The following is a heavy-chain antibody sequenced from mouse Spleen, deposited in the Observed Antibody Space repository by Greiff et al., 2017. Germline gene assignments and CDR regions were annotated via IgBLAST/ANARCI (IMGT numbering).Heavy chain of an antibody. CDR1: GYTFTSYG. J-gene: IGHJ2*01. CDR2: IYPRSGNT. Sequence: QVQLQQSGAELARPGASVKLSCKASGYTFTSYGISWVKQRTGQGLEWIGEIYPRSGNTYYNEKFKGKATLTADKSSSTAYMELRSLTSEDSAVYFCATDGYYEGNVDYWGQGTTLTVSS. V-gene: IGHV1-81*01. D-gene: IGHD2-3*01. CDR3: ATDGYYEGNVDY.